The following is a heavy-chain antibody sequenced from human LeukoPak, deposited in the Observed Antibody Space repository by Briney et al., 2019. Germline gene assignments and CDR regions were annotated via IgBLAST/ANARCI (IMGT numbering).Heavy chain of an antibody. J-gene: IGHJ5*02. CDR2: INPNSGGT. CDR3: ARGSIAAAESSWFDP. D-gene: IGHD6-13*01. V-gene: IGHV1-2*04. Sequence: GASVKVSCKASGYTFTGYYMHWVRQAPGQGLEWMGWINPNSGGTNYAQKFQGWVTMTRDTSISTAYMELSRLRSDDTAVYYCARGSIAAAESSWFDPWGQGTLVTVSS. CDR1: GYTFTGYY.